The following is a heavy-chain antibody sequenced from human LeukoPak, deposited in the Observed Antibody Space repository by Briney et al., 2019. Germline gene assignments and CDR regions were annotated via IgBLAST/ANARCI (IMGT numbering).Heavy chain of an antibody. J-gene: IGHJ4*02. Sequence: KPGGSLRLSCAASGFTFSSYSMNWVRQAPGKGLEWVSSISSSSSYIYYADSVKGRFTISRDNAKNSLYLQMNSLRAEDTAVYYCARVLSSSFCSGGSCEDYWGQGTLATVSS. D-gene: IGHD2-15*01. CDR3: ARVLSSSFCSGGSCEDY. V-gene: IGHV3-21*01. CDR1: GFTFSSYS. CDR2: ISSSSSYI.